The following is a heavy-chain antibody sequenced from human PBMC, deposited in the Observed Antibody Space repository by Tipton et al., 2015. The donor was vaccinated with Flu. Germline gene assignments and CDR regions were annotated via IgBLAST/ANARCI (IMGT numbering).Heavy chain of an antibody. CDR2: IYYSGST. V-gene: IGHV4-31*03. CDR1: GGSLSSCGYY. J-gene: IGHJ4*02. CDR3: ACAGHGYYDRRGSDY. Sequence: TLSLTCIVSGGSLSSCGYYWSWIRQHPGKGLEWIGYIYYSGSTYYNPSLKSRVTISVDTSKNQFSLKLTSVTAAGTAVYYCACAGHGYYDRRGSDYWGQGTLVTVSP. D-gene: IGHD3-22*01.